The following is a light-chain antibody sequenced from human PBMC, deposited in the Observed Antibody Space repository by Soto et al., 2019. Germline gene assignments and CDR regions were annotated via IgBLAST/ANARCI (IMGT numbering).Light chain of an antibody. CDR1: NSRSGSNY. V-gene: IGLV1-47*01. CDR2: RND. Sequence: QSVLPQLPSASGTPGQRVTISCSTSNSRSGSNYVYWYQQLPGTAPKLLIYRNDQRPSGVPDRFSGSKSGTSASLAISGLRSEDEADYYCAKWDDSLRVYVFGTGTKLTVL. CDR3: AKWDDSLRVYV. J-gene: IGLJ1*01.